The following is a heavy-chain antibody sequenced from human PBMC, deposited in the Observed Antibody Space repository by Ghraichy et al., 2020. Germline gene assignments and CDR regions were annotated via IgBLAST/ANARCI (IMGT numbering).Heavy chain of an antibody. V-gene: IGHV3-74*01. D-gene: IGHD6-13*01. CDR2: IHPDGSDT. Sequence: GESLNISCAVSGFTLSSHWMHWVRQAPGKGLVWVSRIHPDGSDTTYADSVKGRFTISRDNAENMVYLQMNSLRAEDAAVYYCVRDRTVAGTGPHFDYWGQGTLATVSS. J-gene: IGHJ4*02. CDR3: VRDRTVAGTGPHFDY. CDR1: GFTLSSHW.